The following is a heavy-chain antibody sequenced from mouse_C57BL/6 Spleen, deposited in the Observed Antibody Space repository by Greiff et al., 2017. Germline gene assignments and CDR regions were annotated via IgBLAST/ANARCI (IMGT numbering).Heavy chain of an antibody. CDR3: ARGGNGSGYEGFAY. Sequence: QVQLKQPGAELVMPGASVKLSCKASGYTFTSYWMHWVKQRPGQGLEWIGEIDPSDSYTNYNQKFKGKSTLTVDKSSSTAYMQLSSLTSEDSAVYYCARGGNGSGYEGFAYWGQGTLVTVSA. CDR1: GYTFTSYW. D-gene: IGHD3-2*02. V-gene: IGHV1-69*01. J-gene: IGHJ3*01. CDR2: IDPSDSYT.